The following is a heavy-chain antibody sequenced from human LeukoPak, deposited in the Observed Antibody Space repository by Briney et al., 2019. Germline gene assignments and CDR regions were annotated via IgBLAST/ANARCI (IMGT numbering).Heavy chain of an antibody. Sequence: SETLSLTCAVYGGSFSGYYWSWIRQPPGKGLEWIGEINHSGSTNYNPSLKSRVTMSVDTSKNQFSLKLSSVTAADTAVYYCARLDLVDGGDRHAFDIWGQGTMVTVSS. V-gene: IGHV4-34*01. CDR1: GGSFSGYY. CDR2: INHSGST. J-gene: IGHJ3*02. D-gene: IGHD2-21*02. CDR3: ARLDLVDGGDRHAFDI.